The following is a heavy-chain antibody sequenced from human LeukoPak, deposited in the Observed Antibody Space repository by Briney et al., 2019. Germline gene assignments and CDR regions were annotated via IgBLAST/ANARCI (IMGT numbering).Heavy chain of an antibody. Sequence: RSSETLSLSCAVYGGSFISYYWSGIRQPPGKGLEWIGEINHTQSTKYNPSRKSRVSISVDTSKNQFSLRLTSVTAADTAVYHCARVGYPTQRRVLSTVTILPAGAFDIWGQGTLVTVSS. D-gene: IGHD4-17*01. CDR3: ARVGYPTQRRVLSTVTILPAGAFDI. V-gene: IGHV4-34*01. CDR2: INHTQST. CDR1: GGSFISYY. J-gene: IGHJ3*02.